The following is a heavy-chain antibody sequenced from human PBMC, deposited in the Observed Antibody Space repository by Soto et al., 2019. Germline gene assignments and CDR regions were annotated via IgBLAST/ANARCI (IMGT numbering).Heavy chain of an antibody. CDR3: ARSTSAWHAGNFDY. Sequence: QVQLQESGPGLVKPSETLSLTCTVSDDSTSSYYWSWIRQPPGKGLEWLGYIYYSGSTTYNPSLKSRVTISVDTSKKQFSLKLGSVTAADTAVYYCARSTSAWHAGNFDYWGQGTLVTVSS. D-gene: IGHD1-26*01. CDR2: IYYSGST. V-gene: IGHV4-59*03. CDR1: DDSTSSYY. J-gene: IGHJ4*02.